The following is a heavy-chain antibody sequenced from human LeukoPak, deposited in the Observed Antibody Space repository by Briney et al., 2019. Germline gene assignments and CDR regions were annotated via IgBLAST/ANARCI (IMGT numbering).Heavy chain of an antibody. D-gene: IGHD5-18*01. J-gene: IGHJ4*02. Sequence: PSETLSLTCTVSGGSISSGDYYWSWIHQPPRKGLEWIGYIYYSGSTYYTPSLRGRVTISVDTSKNQFSLNLSSVTAADTAVYYCARGYSLDYWGQGTLVTVSS. CDR3: ARGYSLDY. V-gene: IGHV4-30-4*01. CDR2: IYYSGST. CDR1: GGSISSGDYY.